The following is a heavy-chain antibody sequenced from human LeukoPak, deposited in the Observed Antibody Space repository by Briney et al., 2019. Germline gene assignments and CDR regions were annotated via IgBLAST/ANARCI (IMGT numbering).Heavy chain of an antibody. Sequence: SVKVSCKASGGTFSSYAISWVRQAPGQGLEWMGGIIPIFGTANYTQKFQGRVTITTDESTSTAYMELSSLRSEDTAVYYCARDRGAVVSPFDPWGQGTLVTVSS. CDR3: ARDRGAVVSPFDP. CDR1: GGTFSSYA. CDR2: IIPIFGTA. D-gene: IGHD6-19*01. J-gene: IGHJ5*02. V-gene: IGHV1-69*05.